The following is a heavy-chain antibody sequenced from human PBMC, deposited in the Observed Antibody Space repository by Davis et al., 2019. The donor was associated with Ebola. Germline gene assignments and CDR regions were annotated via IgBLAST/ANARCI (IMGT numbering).Heavy chain of an antibody. J-gene: IGHJ4*02. Sequence: AASVKVSCKASGGTFSSYAISWVRQAPGQGLEWMGGIIPIFGTANYAQKFQGRVTITADESTSTAYMELSSLRSEDTAVYYCARDSPTTVVTWGFDYWGQGTLVTVSS. V-gene: IGHV1-69*13. CDR2: IIPIFGTA. CDR3: ARDSPTTVVTWGFDY. D-gene: IGHD4-23*01. CDR1: GGTFSSYA.